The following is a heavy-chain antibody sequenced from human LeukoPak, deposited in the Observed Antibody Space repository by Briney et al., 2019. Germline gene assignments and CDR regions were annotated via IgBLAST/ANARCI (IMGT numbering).Heavy chain of an antibody. CDR3: AKYLAMIVVVNTFED. V-gene: IGHV3-33*06. CDR2: IWYDGSNK. J-gene: IGHJ4*02. Sequence: GGSLRLSCAAAGFSFSSYGMHWVRQAPGKGLEWVAVIWYDGSNKYYADSVKGRLTISRDNSKNTMYLQMNSLRAQDTDVYYCAKYLAMIVVVNTFEDWGQGTLVTVSS. D-gene: IGHD3-22*01. CDR1: GFSFSSYG.